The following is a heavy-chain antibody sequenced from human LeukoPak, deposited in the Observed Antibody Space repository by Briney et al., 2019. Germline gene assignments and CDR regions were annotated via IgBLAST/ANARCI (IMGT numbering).Heavy chain of an antibody. V-gene: IGHV3-64D*09. J-gene: IGHJ4*02. CDR1: GFTFSSYV. D-gene: IGHD6-13*01. CDR3: AKGVSSWYPPHFDY. Sequence: PGGSLRLSCSASGFTFSSYVMHWVRQAPGKGLEYVSAISSNGGSTYYADSVKGRFTISRDNSKNTLYLQMSSLRAEDTAVYYCAKGVSSWYPPHFDYWGQGTLITVSS. CDR2: ISSNGGST.